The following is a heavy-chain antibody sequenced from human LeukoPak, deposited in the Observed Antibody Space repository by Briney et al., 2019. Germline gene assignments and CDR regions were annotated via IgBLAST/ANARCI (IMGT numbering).Heavy chain of an antibody. V-gene: IGHV4-59*01. J-gene: IGHJ4*02. Sequence: SETPSLTFTVPGGSISSYYWSWIRQPPRKGLEWIGYIYYSGSTNYNPSLKSRVTISVDTSKNQFSLKLSSVTAADTAVYYCARDVSRGGDGYNIWGQGTLVTVSS. CDR3: ARDVSRGGDGYNI. D-gene: IGHD5-24*01. CDR2: IYYSGST. CDR1: GGSISSYY.